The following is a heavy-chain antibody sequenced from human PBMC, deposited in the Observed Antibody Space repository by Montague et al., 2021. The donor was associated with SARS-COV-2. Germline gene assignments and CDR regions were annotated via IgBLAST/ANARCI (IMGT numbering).Heavy chain of an antibody. V-gene: IGHV3-9*01. Sequence: SLSLFCSASGFPFEDYAMHWVRQAPGKGLEWVSGISWDSGSIGYADSVKGRFSISRDNAKNSLYLQMNSLRAEDTALYYCAKVGTAAAGTTFSRYFQHWGQGTLVTVSS. J-gene: IGHJ1*01. D-gene: IGHD6-13*01. CDR1: GFPFEDYA. CDR2: ISWDSGSI. CDR3: AKVGTAAAGTTFSRYFQH.